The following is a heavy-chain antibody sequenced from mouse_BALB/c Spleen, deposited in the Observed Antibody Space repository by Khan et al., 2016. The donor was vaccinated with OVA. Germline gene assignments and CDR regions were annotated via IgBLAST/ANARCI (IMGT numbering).Heavy chain of an antibody. D-gene: IGHD1-1*01. V-gene: IGHV3-1*02. CDR3: ARSGTTVVAYWYFDV. CDR2: IHYSGST. J-gene: IGHJ1*01. Sequence: VQLKQSGPDLVKPSQSLSLTCTVTGYSITSGYSWHWIRQFPGNKLEWMGYIHYSGSTNYNLSLKSRISITRDTSKNQFFLQLNSVTTEDTATYYCARSGTTVVAYWYFDVWGAGTTVTVSS. CDR1: GYSITSGYS.